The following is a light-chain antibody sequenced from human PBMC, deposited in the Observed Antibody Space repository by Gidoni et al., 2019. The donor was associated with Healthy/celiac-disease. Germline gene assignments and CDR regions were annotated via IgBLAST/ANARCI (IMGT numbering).Light chain of an antibody. CDR1: SSDVGGYNY. CDR3: SSYTGSSVV. Sequence: QSALTQPASVSGSPGQSITISCTGTSSDVGGYNYVSWYQQPPGKAPKLMIYDVSNRPSGVSNRFSGSKSGNTASLTISGLQAEDEADYYCSSYTGSSVVFGGGTKLTVL. CDR2: DVS. J-gene: IGLJ2*01. V-gene: IGLV2-14*01.